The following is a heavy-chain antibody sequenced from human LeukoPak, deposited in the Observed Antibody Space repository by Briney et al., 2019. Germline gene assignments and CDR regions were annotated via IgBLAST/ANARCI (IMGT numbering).Heavy chain of an antibody. CDR2: ITTSSSYI. CDR3: ARDETYSSSWPLILYYYYYMDV. Sequence: PGGSLRLSCAASGFTFSTYTMNWVRQAPGKGLGWVSSITTSSSYIYYADSVKGRFTISRDNAKNSLYLQMNSLRAEDTAVYYCARDETYSSSWPLILYYYYYMDVWGKGTTVTVSS. CDR1: GFTFSTYT. D-gene: IGHD6-13*01. J-gene: IGHJ6*03. V-gene: IGHV3-21*01.